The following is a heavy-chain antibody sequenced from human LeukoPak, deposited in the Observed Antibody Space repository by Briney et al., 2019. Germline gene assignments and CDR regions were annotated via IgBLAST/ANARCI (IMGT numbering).Heavy chain of an antibody. CDR3: AKENYFDY. Sequence: GGSLRLSCAASGFTFSSYGMHWVRQAPGKGLEWVAVISYDGSNKYYADSVKGRFTISRDNSKSTLYLQMNSLRAEDTAVYYCAKENYFDYWGQGTLVTVSS. CDR2: ISYDGSNK. CDR1: GFTFSSYG. J-gene: IGHJ4*02. V-gene: IGHV3-30*18.